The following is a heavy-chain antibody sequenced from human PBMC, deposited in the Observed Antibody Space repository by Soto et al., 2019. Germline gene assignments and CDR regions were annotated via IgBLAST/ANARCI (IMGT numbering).Heavy chain of an antibody. Sequence: QVQLQESGPGLVKPSETLSLTCTVSGVSISSYYWSWIRQPPGKGLEWIGYIYYSGSTNYNPSLKSRFTISVDTSKNQCYLKLSSVTAADTAVYYCARGRGGYFDLWGRGTLVTVSS. J-gene: IGHJ2*01. CDR1: GVSISSYY. CDR3: ARGRGGYFDL. CDR2: IYYSGST. V-gene: IGHV4-59*01.